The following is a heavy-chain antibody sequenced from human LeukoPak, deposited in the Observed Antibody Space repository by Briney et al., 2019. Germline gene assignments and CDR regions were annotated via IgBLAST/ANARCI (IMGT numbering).Heavy chain of an antibody. CDR2: ISGNGGSL. J-gene: IGHJ4*02. CDR3: AKRDAYDSSGFSPLFDH. D-gene: IGHD3-22*01. CDR1: GFSFSNYA. Sequence: GGSLRLSCAASGFSFSNYAMSWVRQAPGKGLEWVSAISGNGGSLYYADSMKGRFTISRDNSKSELYLQVNSLPAEDTAVYYCAKRDAYDSSGFSPLFDHWGQGTLVTVSS. V-gene: IGHV3-23*01.